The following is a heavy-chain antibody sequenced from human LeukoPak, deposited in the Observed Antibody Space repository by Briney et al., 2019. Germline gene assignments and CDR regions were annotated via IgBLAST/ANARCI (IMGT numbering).Heavy chain of an antibody. CDR1: GDSVSGNSVA. CDR2: TYYRSKWYN. Sequence: KCSQTLSLTCAISGDSVSGNSVAWNWIRLSPSRGLEWLGRTYYRSKWYNDYAVSVRSRITINPDTSKNQFSLQLNSVTPEDTAVYYCARGLVYYYDSSGYYRWFDPWGQGTLVTVSS. D-gene: IGHD3-22*01. J-gene: IGHJ5*02. CDR3: ARGLVYYYDSSGYYRWFDP. V-gene: IGHV6-1*01.